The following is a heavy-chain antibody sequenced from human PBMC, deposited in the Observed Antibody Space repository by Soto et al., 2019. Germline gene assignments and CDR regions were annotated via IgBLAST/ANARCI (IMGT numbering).Heavy chain of an antibody. D-gene: IGHD2-15*01. CDR2: ISTTSSTI. CDR1: GFAFRNYE. Sequence: EVQLVESGGGLVQPGGSLRLSCAASGFAFRNYEMNWVRQAPGKGLEGVSYISTTSSTIYSADSVQGRFTFSRDNAKECLSLQPHSLRPEDTAVYCCTRDAGGSTYGPFDPWGQGNVLTVSS. CDR3: TRDAGGSTYGPFDP. J-gene: IGHJ5*02. V-gene: IGHV3-48*03.